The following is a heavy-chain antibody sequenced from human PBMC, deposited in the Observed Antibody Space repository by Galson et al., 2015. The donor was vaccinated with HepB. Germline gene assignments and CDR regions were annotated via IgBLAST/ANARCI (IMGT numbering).Heavy chain of an antibody. D-gene: IGHD3-9*01. CDR3: ARGGLTGDVGLDY. V-gene: IGHV1-69*04. J-gene: IGHJ4*02. Sequence: SVKVSCKASGGTFSSYAVSWVRQAPGQGLEYMGRIIPIHGVATYAPKFRGRVLNTADRSTSTAYMELSNLRSDDTAIYYCARGGLTGDVGLDYWGQGTLVTVSA. CDR1: GGTFSSYA. CDR2: IIPIHGVA.